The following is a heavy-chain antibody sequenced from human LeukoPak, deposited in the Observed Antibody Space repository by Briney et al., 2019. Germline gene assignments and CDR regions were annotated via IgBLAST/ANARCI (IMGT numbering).Heavy chain of an antibody. CDR3: AKFPTVITFGGIIAPLIDY. Sequence: GGSLRLSCAASGFTLSSYAMSWVRQAPGKGPEWVSAIRGSGGNTYYADSVKGRFTISRDDSKNTLYLEMNSLRAEDTAVYYCAKFPTVITFGGIIAPLIDYWGQGTLVTVSS. D-gene: IGHD3-16*01. V-gene: IGHV3-23*01. J-gene: IGHJ4*02. CDR2: IRGSGGNT. CDR1: GFTLSSYA.